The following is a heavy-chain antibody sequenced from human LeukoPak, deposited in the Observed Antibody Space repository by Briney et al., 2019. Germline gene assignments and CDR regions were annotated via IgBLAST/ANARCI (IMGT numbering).Heavy chain of an antibody. CDR3: ASSWYSSSWFDY. V-gene: IGHV1-18*01. J-gene: IGHJ4*02. CDR2: ISAYNGNT. CDR1: GYTFTSYG. D-gene: IGHD6-13*01. Sequence: GASVKVSCKASGYTFTSYGISWVRQAPGQVLEWMGWISAYNGNTNYAQKLQGRVTMTTDTSTSTAYMELRSLRSDDTAVYYCASSWYSSSWFDYWGQGPLVTVSS.